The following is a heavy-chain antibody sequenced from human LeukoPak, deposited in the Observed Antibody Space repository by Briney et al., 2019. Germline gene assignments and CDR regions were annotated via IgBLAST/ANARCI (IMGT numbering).Heavy chain of an antibody. CDR3: ARGGYSYGMPYYFDY. V-gene: IGHV1-2*02. CDR2: INPNSGGT. D-gene: IGHD5-18*01. Sequence: ASVKVSCKASGYTFTGYYMHWVRQAPGHGPEWMGWINPNSGGTNYAQKFQGRVTMTRDTSISTAYMELSRLRSDDTAVYYCARGGYSYGMPYYFDYWGQGTLVTVSS. CDR1: GYTFTGYY. J-gene: IGHJ4*02.